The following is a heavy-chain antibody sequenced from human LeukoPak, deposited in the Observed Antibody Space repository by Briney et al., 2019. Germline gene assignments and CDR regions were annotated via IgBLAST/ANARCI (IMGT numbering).Heavy chain of an antibody. CDR2: IYYSGST. J-gene: IGHJ5*02. CDR3: ASHYCTSTSCDQTVNWFDP. D-gene: IGHD2-2*01. V-gene: IGHV4-39*07. Sequence: PSETLSLTCTVSGDSIRSSIYYWGWIRQPPGKGLEWIGSIYYSGSTSYNPSLKSRVTISVDTSKNQFSLKLSSVTAADTAVYYCASHYCTSTSCDQTVNWFDPWGQGTLVTVSS. CDR1: GDSIRSSIYY.